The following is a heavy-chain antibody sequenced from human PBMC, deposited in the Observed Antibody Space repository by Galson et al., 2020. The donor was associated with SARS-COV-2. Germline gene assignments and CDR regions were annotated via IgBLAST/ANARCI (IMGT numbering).Heavy chain of an antibody. CDR1: GFTFSSYS. D-gene: IGHD6-19*01. CDR3: ARDLWSSSGP. J-gene: IGHJ5*02. V-gene: IGHV3-21*01. CDR2: ISSSSSYI. Sequence: LSLTCAASGFTFSSYSMNWVRQAPGKGLEWVSSISSSSSYIYYADSVKGRFTISRDNAKNSLYLQMNSLRAEDTAVYYCARDLWSSSGPWGQGTLVTVSS.